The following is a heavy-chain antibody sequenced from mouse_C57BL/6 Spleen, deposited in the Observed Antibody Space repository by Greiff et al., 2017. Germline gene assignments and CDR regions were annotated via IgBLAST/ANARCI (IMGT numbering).Heavy chain of an antibody. CDR2: IWRGGST. J-gene: IGHJ4*01. Sequence: QVQLQQSGPGLVQPSQSLSITCTVSGFSLTSYGVNWVRQSPGKGLEWLGVIWRGGSTDYNAAFISRLSISKDNSKSQVFFKMNSLQADDTAIYYCASPYRGAMDYWGQGTSVTVSS. CDR3: ASPYRGAMDY. V-gene: IGHV2-2*01. D-gene: IGHD2-14*01. CDR1: GFSLTSYG.